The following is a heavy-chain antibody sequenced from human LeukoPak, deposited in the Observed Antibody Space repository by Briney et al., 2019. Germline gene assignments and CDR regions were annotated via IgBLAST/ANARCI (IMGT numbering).Heavy chain of an antibody. V-gene: IGHV3-11*06. CDR1: GFTFSDYY. D-gene: IGHD2-2*01. Sequence: GGSLRLSCAASGFTFSDYYMSWIRQAPGKGLEWVSYISSSSSYTNYADSVKGRFTISRDNAKNSLYLQMNSLRAEDTAVYYCARDPFSVPAEDYYYGMDVWGQGTTVTVSS. J-gene: IGHJ6*02. CDR2: ISSSSSYT. CDR3: ARDPFSVPAEDYYYGMDV.